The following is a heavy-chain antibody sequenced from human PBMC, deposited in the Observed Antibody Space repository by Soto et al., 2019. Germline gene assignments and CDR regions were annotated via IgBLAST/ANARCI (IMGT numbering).Heavy chain of an antibody. CDR1: GYTFTSDA. J-gene: IGHJ6*02. D-gene: IGHD1-26*01. V-gene: IGHV7-4-1*01. CDR2: INTNTGNP. Sequence: ASVKVSCKASGYTFTSDAMNWVRQAPGQVLEWMGLINTNTGNPTYAQGFTGRFVFSLDTSVSTAYLQICSLKAEDTAVYYCARSRVGATIHYYYGMDVWGQGTTVTVSS. CDR3: ARSRVGATIHYYYGMDV.